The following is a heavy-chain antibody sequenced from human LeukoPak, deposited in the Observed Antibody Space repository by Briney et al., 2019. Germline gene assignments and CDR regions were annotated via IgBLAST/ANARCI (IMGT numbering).Heavy chain of an antibody. CDR3: AREGGRILRYFDWLLGYFDY. Sequence: SVKLSCKASGATFSSYAISWVRQAPGQGLEWMGGIIPIFGTANYAQKFQARVTITAGESTSTAYMELSRLRSEDTAVYYCAREGGRILRYFDWLLGYFDYWGQGTLVTVSS. CDR2: IIPIFGTA. V-gene: IGHV1-69*01. J-gene: IGHJ4*02. D-gene: IGHD3-9*01. CDR1: GATFSSYA.